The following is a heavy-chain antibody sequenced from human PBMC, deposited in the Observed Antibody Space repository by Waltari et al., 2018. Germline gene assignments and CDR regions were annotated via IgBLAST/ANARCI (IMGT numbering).Heavy chain of an antibody. V-gene: IGHV4-39*07. J-gene: IGHJ5*02. CDR2: INYSGST. CDR3: VREWSSSSSWFDP. D-gene: IGHD6-6*01. Sequence: QVQLQESGPGPVNASETLSLTCTVPGGPIGRNTFYWAWIRQPPGKRMEWMASINYSGSTYYMPSLKSRVTISVDTSRNQLSLRLTSVTAADTAVYFCVREWSSSSSWFDPWGQGTLVTVSS. CDR1: GGPIGRNTFY.